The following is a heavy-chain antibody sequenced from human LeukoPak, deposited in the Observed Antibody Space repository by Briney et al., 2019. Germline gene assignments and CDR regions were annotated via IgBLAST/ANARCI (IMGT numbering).Heavy chain of an antibody. CDR2: TYYRSKWYN. J-gene: IGHJ3*02. V-gene: IGHV6-1*01. CDR1: GDSVSSNSAA. Sequence: SQTLSLTCAISGDSVSSNSAAWNWIRQSPSRGLEWLGRTYYRSKWYNDYALSVKSRITINPDTSKNQFSLRLDSATPEDTAVYYCTRYYYDNSGYHDAFDIWGQGTMVTVSS. CDR3: TRYYYDNSGYHDAFDI. D-gene: IGHD3-22*01.